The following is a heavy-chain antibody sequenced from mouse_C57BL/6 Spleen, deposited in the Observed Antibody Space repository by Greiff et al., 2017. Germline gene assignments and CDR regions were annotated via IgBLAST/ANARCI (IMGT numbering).Heavy chain of an antibody. D-gene: IGHD1-1*01. CDR3: ARTLMTTVVAIVPFDV. CDR2: IDPSDSET. Sequence: QVQLQQPGAELVRPGSSVKLSCKASGYTFTSYWMHWVKQRPIQGLEWIGNIDPSDSETHYNQKFKDKATLTVDKSSSTAYMQLSSLTSEDSAVYYCARTLMTTVVAIVPFDVWGTGTTVTVSS. V-gene: IGHV1-52*01. J-gene: IGHJ1*03. CDR1: GYTFTSYW.